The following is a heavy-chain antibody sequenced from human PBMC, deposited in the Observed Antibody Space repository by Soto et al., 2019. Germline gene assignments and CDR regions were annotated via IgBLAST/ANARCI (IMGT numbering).Heavy chain of an antibody. Sequence: ASVKVSCKASGYTFTNFGVTWVRRAPGQGLEWMGWISAYTDTPNYAQKFQGRVTMTIDTSTSTAYMDLRSLTSDDTAVYYCARVITGVEDCFDRWGKGNLVAVSS. CDR1: GYTFTNFG. V-gene: IGHV1-18*01. J-gene: IGHJ5*02. D-gene: IGHD2-8*01. CDR3: ARVITGVEDCFDR. CDR2: ISAYTDTP.